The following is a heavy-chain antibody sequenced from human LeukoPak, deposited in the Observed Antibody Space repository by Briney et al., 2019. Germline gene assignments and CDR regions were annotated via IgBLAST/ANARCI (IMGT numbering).Heavy chain of an antibody. CDR1: GGSISSGDYY. CDR2: MYYSGST. D-gene: IGHD3-22*01. CDR3: ARPYYYDSRIDP. V-gene: IGHV4-30-4*01. Sequence: SQTLSLTCTVSGGSISSGDYYWSWIRQPPGKGLEWIAYMYYSGSTYYNPSLKSRVTMSADTSKNQLSLKLSSVTAADTAVYFCARPYYYDSRIDPWGQGILVTVSS. J-gene: IGHJ5*02.